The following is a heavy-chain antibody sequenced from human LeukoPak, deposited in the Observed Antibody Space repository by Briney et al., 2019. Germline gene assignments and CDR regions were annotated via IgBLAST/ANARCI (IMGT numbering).Heavy chain of an antibody. J-gene: IGHJ4*02. Sequence: SETLSPTCAVYGGSFSGYYWSWIRQPPGKGLEWIGEINHSGSTNYNPSLKSRVTISVDTSKNQFSLKLSSVTAAGTAVYYCARGPTSTSCLRLWGQGTLVTVSS. D-gene: IGHD2-2*01. V-gene: IGHV4-34*01. CDR1: GGSFSGYY. CDR2: INHSGST. CDR3: ARGPTSTSCLRL.